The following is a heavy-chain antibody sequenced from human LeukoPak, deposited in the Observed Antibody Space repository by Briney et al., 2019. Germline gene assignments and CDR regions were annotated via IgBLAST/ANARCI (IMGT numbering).Heavy chain of an antibody. CDR1: GFTFSSYA. D-gene: IGHD2-2*01. CDR2: ISYDGSNK. J-gene: IGHJ4*02. V-gene: IGHV3-30*18. Sequence: GGSLRLSCAASGFTFSSYAMHWVRQAPGKGLEWVAVISYDGSNKYYADSVKGRFTISRDNSKNTLYLQMNSLRAEDTAVYYCAKPRVPGHRVGPHLFDYWGQGTLVTVSS. CDR3: AKPRVPGHRVGPHLFDY.